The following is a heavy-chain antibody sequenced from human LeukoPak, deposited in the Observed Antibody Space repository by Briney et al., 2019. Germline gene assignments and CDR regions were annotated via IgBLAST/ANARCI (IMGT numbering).Heavy chain of an antibody. CDR3: ARDVGGSLDY. D-gene: IGHD1-26*01. Sequence: GGSLRLSCAASGFYFSTYWMAWGRQAPGKGLEWVANIKGDESARHQADSVKGRFTISRDNAQNSVYLQMSRLRGEDTAVYYCARDVGGSLDYWGQGTLVTVSS. CDR2: IKGDESAR. V-gene: IGHV3-7*01. CDR1: GFYFSTYW. J-gene: IGHJ4*02.